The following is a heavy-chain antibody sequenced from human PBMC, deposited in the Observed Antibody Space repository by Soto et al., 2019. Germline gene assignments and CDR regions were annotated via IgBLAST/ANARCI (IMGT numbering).Heavy chain of an antibody. CDR3: ARVLGPEYSGYAFDY. V-gene: IGHV1-46*03. D-gene: IGHD5-12*01. Sequence: QVQLVQSGAEVKKPGASVKVSCKASGYTFTSYYMHWVRQAPGQGLEWMGIINPSGGSTSYAQKFQGRVTMTRDTSTSTVYMELSSLRSEDTAVYYCARVLGPEYSGYAFDYWGQGTLVTVSS. J-gene: IGHJ4*02. CDR1: GYTFTSYY. CDR2: INPSGGST.